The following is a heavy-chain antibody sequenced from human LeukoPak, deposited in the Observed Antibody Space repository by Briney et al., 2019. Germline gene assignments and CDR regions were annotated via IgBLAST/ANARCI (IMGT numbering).Heavy chain of an antibody. J-gene: IGHJ3*02. CDR3: ARSDGYGLVDI. D-gene: IGHD3-10*01. V-gene: IGHV4-39*07. CDR1: GGSISSGSNY. CDR2: IYSSGST. Sequence: SETLSLTCSVSGGSISSGSNYWVWIRQPPGKTLEWIGSIYSSGSTYYNSSLKSRVFILMDTSKNHFSLTLTSVTAADTALYYCARSDGYGLVDIWGEGTMVTFSS.